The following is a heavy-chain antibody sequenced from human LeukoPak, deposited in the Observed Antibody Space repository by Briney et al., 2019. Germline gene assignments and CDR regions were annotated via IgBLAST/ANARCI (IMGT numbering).Heavy chain of an antibody. CDR1: GFAFSSYA. J-gene: IGHJ4*02. CDR2: ISGSGGST. Sequence: GGSLRLSCAASGFAFSSYAMSWVRQAPGKGLEWVSAISGSGGSTYYADSVKGRFTISRDNSKNTLNLQMNSLRAEDTAVYYCAKDSIAVATYFDYWGQGTLVTVSS. CDR3: AKDSIAVATYFDY. D-gene: IGHD6-19*01. V-gene: IGHV3-23*01.